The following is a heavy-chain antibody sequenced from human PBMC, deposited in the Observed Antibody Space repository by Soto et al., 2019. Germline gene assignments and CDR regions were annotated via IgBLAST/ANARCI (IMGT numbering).Heavy chain of an antibody. V-gene: IGHV3-21*01. CDR1: ALTFSTYS. J-gene: IGHJ4*02. CDR2: ISSSSGSI. CDR3: AKDNGYDAATLDY. D-gene: IGHD5-12*01. Sequence: EVQLVESGGGLVKPGGSLRLSCAASALTFSTYSMYWVRQAPGKGLEWVSSISSSSGSIYYADSVRGRFTISRDNAKNSLYLQMNSLRAEDTAMYYCAKDNGYDAATLDYWGQGTLVTVSS.